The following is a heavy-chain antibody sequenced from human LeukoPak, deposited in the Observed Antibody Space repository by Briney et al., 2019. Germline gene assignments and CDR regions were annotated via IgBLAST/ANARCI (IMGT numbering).Heavy chain of an antibody. J-gene: IGHJ1*01. CDR3: AKRYCSGSNCHYFQH. CDR2: ISSSSSYI. D-gene: IGHD2-15*01. CDR1: GFTFSSYS. Sequence: GGSLRLSCAASGFTFSSYSMNWVRQAPGKGLEWVSSISSSSSYIYYADSVKGRFTISRDNAKNSLYLQMNSLRAEDTAVYYCAKRYCSGSNCHYFQHWGQGTLVTVSS. V-gene: IGHV3-21*04.